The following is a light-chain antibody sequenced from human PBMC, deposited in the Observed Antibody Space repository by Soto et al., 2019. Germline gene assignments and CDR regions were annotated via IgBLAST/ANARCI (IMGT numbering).Light chain of an antibody. CDR1: NSNIGNNY. J-gene: IGLJ2*01. CDR2: DNT. Sequence: QSVLTQPPSVSAAPGQKVTISCSGSNSNIGNNYVSWYQQLPGTAPKLLIYDNTKRPSGIPDRFSGSKSGTSATLGITGLQTVDEADYYCGTCDSSLSAVVFGGGTKLTVL. CDR3: GTCDSSLSAVV. V-gene: IGLV1-51*01.